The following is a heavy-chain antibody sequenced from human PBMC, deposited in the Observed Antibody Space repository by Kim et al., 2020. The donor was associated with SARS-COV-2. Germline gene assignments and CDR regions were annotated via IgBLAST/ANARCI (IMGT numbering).Heavy chain of an antibody. V-gene: IGHV3-7*01. CDR2: IKQDGSEK. D-gene: IGHD3-3*01. Sequence: GGCMRLSCAASGFTFSSYWMSWVRQAPGKGLEWVANIKQDGSEKFYVDAVKGRFTISRDKAKNSLYLQMNSLRAEDTAVSYCARDGGVTIFGVVSFSDG. CDR3: ARDGGVTIFGVVSFSDG. CDR1: GFTFSSYW. J-gene: IGHJ6*01.